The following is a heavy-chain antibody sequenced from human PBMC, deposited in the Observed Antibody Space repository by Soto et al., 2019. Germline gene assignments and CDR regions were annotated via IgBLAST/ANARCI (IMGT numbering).Heavy chain of an antibody. D-gene: IGHD6-13*01. CDR2: ISWNSGSI. V-gene: IGHV3-9*01. CDR3: AKVRGPYSDYAFDI. Sequence: EVQLVESGGGLVLPGRSLRLSCAASGFTFDDYAMHWVRQAPGKGLEWVSGISWNSGSIGYADSVKGRFTISRDNAKNSLYLQMNSLRAEDTALYYCAKVRGPYSDYAFDIWGQGTMVTVSS. CDR1: GFTFDDYA. J-gene: IGHJ3*02.